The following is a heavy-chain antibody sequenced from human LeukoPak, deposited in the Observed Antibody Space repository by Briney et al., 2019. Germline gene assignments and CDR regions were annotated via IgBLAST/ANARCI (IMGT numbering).Heavy chain of an antibody. CDR1: GFTFSSYE. J-gene: IGHJ6*04. V-gene: IGHV3-48*03. CDR3: ARGVYYGMDV. Sequence: PGGSLRLSCAASGFTFSSYEMNWVRQASGKGLEWVSYISSSGSTIYYADSVKGRFTISRDNAKNSLYLQMNSLRAEDTAVYYCARGVYYGMDVWGKGTTVTVSS. CDR2: ISSSGSTI.